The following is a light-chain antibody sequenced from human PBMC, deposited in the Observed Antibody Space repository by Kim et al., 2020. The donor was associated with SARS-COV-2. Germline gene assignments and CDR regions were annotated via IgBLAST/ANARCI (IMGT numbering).Light chain of an antibody. J-gene: IGLJ2*01. Sequence: GERVTISCSVSSSIIGSSYVYWYQQLPGTSPKLLIYRNNQRPSGVPDRFSGSKSGTSASLAISGLRSEDEADYYCAAWDDSLSGVVFGGGTQLTVL. CDR2: RNN. V-gene: IGLV1-47*01. CDR1: SSIIGSSY. CDR3: AAWDDSLSGVV.